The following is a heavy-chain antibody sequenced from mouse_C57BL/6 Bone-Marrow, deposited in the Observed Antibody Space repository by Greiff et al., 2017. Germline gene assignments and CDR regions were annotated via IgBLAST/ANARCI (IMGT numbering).Heavy chain of an antibody. CDR3: AGEPPLYDGYP. V-gene: IGHV5-4*01. CDR2: ISDGGSYT. J-gene: IGHJ3*01. Sequence: DVKLVESGGGLVKPGGSLKLSCAASGFTFSSYAMAWVRQTPEKRLGWVATISDGGSYTYYPDNVKGRFTISRDNAKNNLYLQMSHLKSEDTAMYYCAGEPPLYDGYPWGQGTLGTVSA. D-gene: IGHD2-3*01. CDR1: GFTFSSYA.